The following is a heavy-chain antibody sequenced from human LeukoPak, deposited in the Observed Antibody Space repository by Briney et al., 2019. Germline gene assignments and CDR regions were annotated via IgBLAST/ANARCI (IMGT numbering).Heavy chain of an antibody. D-gene: IGHD1-1*01. J-gene: IGHJ4*02. Sequence: ASVKVSCKASGYTFTDYYIHWVRQAPGQGLEWMGRINPNSGGTNYAQKFQGRVTMTRDTSINTAYMDLSRLRSEDTAVYYCARSRNWLPFDYWGQGTLVTVSS. CDR1: GYTFTDYY. CDR2: INPNSGGT. CDR3: ARSRNWLPFDY. V-gene: IGHV1-2*06.